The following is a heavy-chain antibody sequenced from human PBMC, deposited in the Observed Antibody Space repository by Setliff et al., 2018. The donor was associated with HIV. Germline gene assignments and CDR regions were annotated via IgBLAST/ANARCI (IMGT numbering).Heavy chain of an antibody. D-gene: IGHD3-3*01. Sequence: SETLSLTCTVSGASVSTTGYYWGWLRQSPGKGLQWIGTTFYSGSTYYNPSLKSRVTISLDTSNHDFSLTLTSVTAADTALYFCATYLSDNYLDGAFDIWGRGTMVTVSS. J-gene: IGHJ3*02. CDR3: ATYLSDNYLDGAFDI. CDR2: TFYSGST. CDR1: GASVSTTGYY. V-gene: IGHV4-39*02.